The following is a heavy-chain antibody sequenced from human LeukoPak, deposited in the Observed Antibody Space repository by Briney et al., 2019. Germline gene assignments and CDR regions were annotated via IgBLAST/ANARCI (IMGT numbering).Heavy chain of an antibody. D-gene: IGHD3-3*01. CDR2: IIPIFGTA. Sequence: SVKVSCKASGGTFSSYAISWVRQAPEQGLEWMGGIIPIFGTANYAQKFQGRVTITTDESTSTAYMELSSLRSEDTAVYYCARSQVTIFGQRSYYFDYWGQGTLVTVSS. CDR1: GGTFSSYA. CDR3: ARSQVTIFGQRSYYFDY. V-gene: IGHV1-69*05. J-gene: IGHJ4*02.